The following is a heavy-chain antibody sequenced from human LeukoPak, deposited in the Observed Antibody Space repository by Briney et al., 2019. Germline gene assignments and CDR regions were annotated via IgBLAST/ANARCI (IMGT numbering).Heavy chain of an antibody. CDR2: ISGSGGST. CDR1: GFTFSSYA. V-gene: IGHV3-23*01. J-gene: IGHJ6*02. D-gene: IGHD3-10*01. Sequence: GGSLRLSCAASGFTFSSYAMSWVRQAPGKGLEWVSAISGSGGSTYYADSVKGRFTISRDNSKNTLYLQMNSLRAEDTAVYYCAKGPDSGSYYGYYYGMDVWGQGTTVTVSS. CDR3: AKGPDSGSYYGYYYGMDV.